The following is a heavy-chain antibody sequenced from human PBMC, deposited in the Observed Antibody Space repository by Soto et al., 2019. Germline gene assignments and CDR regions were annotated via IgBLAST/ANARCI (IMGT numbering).Heavy chain of an antibody. CDR2: LDPAHGNM. J-gene: IGHJ6*02. CDR1: GYDFTTYG. Sequence: ASVKVSCKASGYDFTTYGLQWVRQAPGQKFEWIARLDPAHGNMKYSLKFLGRITITRDTSASTAYMELSDLRSEDTGVYYCARDPPGAFYDFWSGYLDTPSSYGMDVWGQGTTVTVSS. D-gene: IGHD3-3*01. V-gene: IGHV1-3*01. CDR3: ARDPPGAFYDFWSGYLDTPSSYGMDV.